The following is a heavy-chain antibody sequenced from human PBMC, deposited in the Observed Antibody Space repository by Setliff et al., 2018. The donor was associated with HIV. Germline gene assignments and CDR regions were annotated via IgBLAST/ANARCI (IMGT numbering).Heavy chain of an antibody. Sequence: ASVKVSCKASGYTFTSYYIHWVRQAPGQGLEWMGRINPNSGGTNYAQKFQGRVTITRDTSASTAYMELSSLRSEDTAVYYCAREDRTIFGVVRAMDVWGKGTTVTVSS. D-gene: IGHD3-3*01. V-gene: IGHV1-2*06. J-gene: IGHJ6*03. CDR2: INPNSGGT. CDR1: GYTFTSYY. CDR3: AREDRTIFGVVRAMDV.